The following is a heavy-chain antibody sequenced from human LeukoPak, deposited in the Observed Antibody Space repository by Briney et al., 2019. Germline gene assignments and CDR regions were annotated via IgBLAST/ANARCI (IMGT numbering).Heavy chain of an antibody. D-gene: IGHD3-22*01. V-gene: IGHV3-48*03. Sequence: PGGSLRLSCAASGFTFSSYEMNWVRQAPGKGLEWVSYISSSGSTIYYADSVKGRFTISRDNAKNSLYLQMNSLRVEDTAVYYCARGGYSSGYHYFDYRGQGTLVTVSS. CDR1: GFTFSSYE. J-gene: IGHJ4*02. CDR3: ARGGYSSGYHYFDY. CDR2: ISSSGSTI.